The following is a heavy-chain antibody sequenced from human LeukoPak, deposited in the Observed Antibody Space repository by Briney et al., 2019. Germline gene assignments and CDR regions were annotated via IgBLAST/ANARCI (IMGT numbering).Heavy chain of an antibody. D-gene: IGHD3-16*02. J-gene: IGHJ4*02. CDR3: ARGHDYVWGSYRPLDY. CDR2: INPSGGST. Sequence: GASVKVSCKASGYTFTSYYMHWVRQAPGQGLEWMGIINPSGGSTSYAQKFQGRVTMTRDTSTSTVYMELSSLRSEDTAVYYCARGHDYVWGSYRPLDYWGQGTLVTVSS. CDR1: GYTFTSYY. V-gene: IGHV1-46*01.